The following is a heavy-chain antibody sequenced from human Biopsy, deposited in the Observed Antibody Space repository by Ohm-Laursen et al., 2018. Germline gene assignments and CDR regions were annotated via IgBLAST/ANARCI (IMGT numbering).Heavy chain of an antibody. CDR2: ISWHSASV. J-gene: IGHJ3*02. V-gene: IGHV3-9*01. CDR3: SKEVPTRDWWSDPGAFDI. D-gene: IGHD3-16*02. Sequence: SLRLSCAASGFTFDDYAMHWVRQAPGKGLEWVSGISWHSASVGYADSVKGRFTISRDNAKKSLYVQMNSLRAEDTALYYCSKEVPTRDWWSDPGAFDIWGQGTMVTVSS. CDR1: GFTFDDYA.